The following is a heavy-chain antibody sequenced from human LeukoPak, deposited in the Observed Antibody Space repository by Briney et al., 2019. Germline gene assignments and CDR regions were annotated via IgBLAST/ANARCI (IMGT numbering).Heavy chain of an antibody. Sequence: SETLSLTCAVYGGSFSGYYWSWIRQPPGKGLEWIGEINHSGSTNYNPSLKSRVTISVDTSKNQFSLKLSSVTAADTAVCYCAREGVDTAMVTWFDYWGQGTLVTVSS. V-gene: IGHV4-34*01. CDR1: GGSFSGYY. J-gene: IGHJ5*01. CDR2: INHSGST. D-gene: IGHD5-18*01. CDR3: AREGVDTAMVTWFDY.